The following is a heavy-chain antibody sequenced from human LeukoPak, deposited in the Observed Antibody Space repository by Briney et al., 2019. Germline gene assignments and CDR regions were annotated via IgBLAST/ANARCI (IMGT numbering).Heavy chain of an antibody. J-gene: IGHJ4*02. CDR3: ARDLSFGGLDF. CDR1: GFILSTHG. CDR2: MWYDGSRE. V-gene: IGHV3-33*01. Sequence: QTGGSLRLSCAASGFILSTHGMHWVRQAPGKGLEWVAGMWYDGSREDYADSVKGRFTISRDMSKNTLNLQMNSLRVEDTAMFYCARDLSFGGLDFRGQGTLVTVSS. D-gene: IGHD3-16*01.